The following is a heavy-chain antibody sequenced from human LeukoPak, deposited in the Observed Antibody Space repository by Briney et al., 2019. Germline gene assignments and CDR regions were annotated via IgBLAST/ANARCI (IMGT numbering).Heavy chain of an antibody. CDR1: GGSISSYY. CDR3: ARHSPEGLLDYYGMDV. D-gene: IGHD2-8*02. J-gene: IGHJ6*02. V-gene: IGHV4-59*08. CDR2: IYYSGST. Sequence: SETLSLTCTVSGGSISSYYWSWIRQPPGKGLEWIGYIYYSGSTNYNPSLKSRVTISVDTSKNQFSLKLSSVTAADTAVYYCARHSPEGLLDYYGMDVWGQGTTVTVFS.